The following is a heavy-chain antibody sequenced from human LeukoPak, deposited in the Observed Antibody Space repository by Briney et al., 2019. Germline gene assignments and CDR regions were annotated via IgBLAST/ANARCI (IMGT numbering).Heavy chain of an antibody. J-gene: IGHJ4*02. CDR1: GFTFDDYG. CDR3: ARGGYYDSSGYYYVNDY. Sequence: PGGSLRLSCAASGFTFDDYGMSWVRQAPGKGLEWVSGINWNGGSTGYADSVKGRFTISRDNAKNSLYLQMSSLRAEDTALYYCARGGYYDSSGYYYVNDYWGQGTLVTVSS. V-gene: IGHV3-20*04. CDR2: INWNGGST. D-gene: IGHD3-22*01.